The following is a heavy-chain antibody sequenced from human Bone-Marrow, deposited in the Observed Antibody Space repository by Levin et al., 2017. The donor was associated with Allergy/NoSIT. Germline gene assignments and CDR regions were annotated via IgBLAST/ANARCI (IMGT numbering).Heavy chain of an antibody. CDR1: GYTFTSYG. CDR3: ARVGVLLWVGELFGY. V-gene: IGHV1-18*01. D-gene: IGHD3-10*01. Sequence: VASVKVSCKASGYTFTSYGISWVRQAPGQGLEWMGWISAYNGNTNYAQKLQGRVTMTTDTSTSTAYMELRSLRSDDTAVYYCARVGVLLWVGELFGYWGQGTLVTVSS. CDR2: ISAYNGNT. J-gene: IGHJ4*02.